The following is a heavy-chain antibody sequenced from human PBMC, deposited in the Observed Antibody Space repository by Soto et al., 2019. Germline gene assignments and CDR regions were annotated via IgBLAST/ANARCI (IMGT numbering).Heavy chain of an antibody. J-gene: IGHJ4*02. V-gene: IGHV3-30*18. CDR2: ISYDGSEK. Sequence: PGGSLRLSCAASGFTFNTYGMHWARQAPGKGLEWVAVISYDGSEKYYADSVKGRFTIPKDNSKNTLYLQMNSLRPEDTAVYYCAKSPNFYCSSPNCYKYYFDHWGQGTRVTVSA. D-gene: IGHD2-2*02. CDR1: GFTFNTYG. CDR3: AKSPNFYCSSPNCYKYYFDH.